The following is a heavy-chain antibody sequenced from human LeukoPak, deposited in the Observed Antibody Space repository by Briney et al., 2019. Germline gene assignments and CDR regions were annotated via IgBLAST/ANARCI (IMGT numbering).Heavy chain of an antibody. CDR3: AGSFARIYRYYYMDV. CDR1: GYTFTSYD. Sequence: VASVKVSCKASGYTFTSYDINWVRQATGQGLEWMGGIIPSFGTANYAQKFQGRVTITADGFMNTAYMELSSLRSEDTAVYYCAGSFARIYRYYYMDVWGKGTTVTVSS. CDR2: IIPSFGTA. D-gene: IGHD6-13*01. J-gene: IGHJ6*03. V-gene: IGHV1-69*13.